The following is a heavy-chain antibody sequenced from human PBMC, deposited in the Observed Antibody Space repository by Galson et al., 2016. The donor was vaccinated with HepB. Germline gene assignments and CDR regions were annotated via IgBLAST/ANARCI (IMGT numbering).Heavy chain of an antibody. V-gene: IGHV4-61*01. CDR1: GGSVSSPYSY. Sequence: SETLSLTCTVSGGSVSSPYSYWSWIRQSPGKKLEWIGYIYYTGVTHYNPSLMGRVTISLDSSKNHFSLKLSSVTAADTAVYYCARDLRGSRLNYSYYGTDVWGQGTTVTVSS. CDR2: IYYTGVT. J-gene: IGHJ6*02. CDR3: ARDLRGSRLNYSYYGTDV. D-gene: IGHD2-8*01.